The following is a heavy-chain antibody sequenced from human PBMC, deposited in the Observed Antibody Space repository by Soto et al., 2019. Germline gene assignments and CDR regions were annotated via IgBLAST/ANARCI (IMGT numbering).Heavy chain of an antibody. J-gene: IGHJ4*02. CDR3: ARAPGSCIAVDS. V-gene: IGHV3-74*01. CDR1: GFTFSSYW. D-gene: IGHD6-19*01. CDR2: INSDGSST. Sequence: EVQLVESGGGLVQPGGSLRLSCAASGFTFSSYWMHWVRQAPGKGLVWVSRINSDGSSTSYADSVKGRFTISRDNAKNTLYLQMNSLRAEDTAVYYCARAPGSCIAVDSWGQGTLVTVSS.